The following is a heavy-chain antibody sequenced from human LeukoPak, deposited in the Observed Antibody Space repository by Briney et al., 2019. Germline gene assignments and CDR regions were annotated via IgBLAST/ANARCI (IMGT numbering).Heavy chain of an antibody. CDR2: ISPSDSST. V-gene: IGHV3-23*01. J-gene: IGHJ4*02. CDR3: AKRGSGEDY. D-gene: IGHD6-19*01. Sequence: AGSLRLSCAASGFTFSNYAMSWLRQAPGQGLDWVSTISPSDSSTYYADSVKGRFTISRDNSKNTLYLQMNSLRAEDTAVYYCAKRGSGEDYWGQGTLVTVSS. CDR1: GFTFSNYA.